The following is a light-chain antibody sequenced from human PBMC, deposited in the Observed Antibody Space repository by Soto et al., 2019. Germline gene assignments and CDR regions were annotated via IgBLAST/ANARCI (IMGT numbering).Light chain of an antibody. V-gene: IGLV1-40*01. CDR2: VNS. J-gene: IGLJ1*01. CDR1: SSSIGAGYD. Sequence: QSVLTQPPSVSGAPGQRVTISCTGSSSSIGAGYDVHWYQQLPGTAPKLLIYVNSNRPSGVPDRFSGSKSGASAFLAITGLQAEDEADYYCQSYDSSLSGYVFGTGTKLTVL. CDR3: QSYDSSLSGYV.